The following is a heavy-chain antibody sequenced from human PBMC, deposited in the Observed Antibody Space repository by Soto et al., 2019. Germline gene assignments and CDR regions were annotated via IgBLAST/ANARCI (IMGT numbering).Heavy chain of an antibody. CDR2: TYYRSKWYN. CDR3: AREPDCSSTSCYTSYYYYGMDV. D-gene: IGHD2-2*02. J-gene: IGHJ6*02. V-gene: IGHV6-1*01. CDR1: GDSVSSNSAA. Sequence: SQTLSLTCVISGDSVSSNSAAWNWIRQSPSRGLEWLGRTYYRSKWYNDYAVSVKSRITINPDTSKNQFSLQLNSVTPEDTAVYYCAREPDCSSTSCYTSYYYYGMDVWGQGTTVTVS.